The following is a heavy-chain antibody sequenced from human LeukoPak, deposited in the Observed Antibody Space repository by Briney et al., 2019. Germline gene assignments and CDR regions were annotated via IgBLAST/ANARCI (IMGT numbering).Heavy chain of an antibody. Sequence: SETLSLTCAVYGGSFSGYYWSWIRQPPGKGLEWIGEINHSGSTNYNPSLKSRVTISVDTSKNQFSLKLSSVTAADTAVYYCARQASGVGRGWVIKPYYYYYMDVWGKGTTVTVSS. CDR1: GGSFSGYY. CDR2: INHSGST. CDR3: ARQASGVGRGWVIKPYYYYYMDV. J-gene: IGHJ6*03. D-gene: IGHD3-3*01. V-gene: IGHV4-34*01.